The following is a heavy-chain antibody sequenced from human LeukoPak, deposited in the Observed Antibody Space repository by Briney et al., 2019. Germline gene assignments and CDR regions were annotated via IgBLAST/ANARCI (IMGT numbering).Heavy chain of an antibody. CDR1: GGTLSSYA. Sequence: SVKVSCKASGGTLSSYAISWVRQAPGQGLEWMGRIIPILGIANYAQKFQGRVTITADKSTSTAYMELSSLRSEDTAVYYCARLRTYYYDSSGFLPEEPDDYWGQGTLVTVSS. CDR3: ARLRTYYYDSSGFLPEEPDDY. V-gene: IGHV1-69*04. J-gene: IGHJ4*02. D-gene: IGHD3-22*01. CDR2: IIPILGIA.